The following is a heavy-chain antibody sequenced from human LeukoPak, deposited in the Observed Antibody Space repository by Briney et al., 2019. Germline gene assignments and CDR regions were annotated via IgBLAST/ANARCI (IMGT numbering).Heavy chain of an antibody. D-gene: IGHD5-12*01. CDR3: FVATISFDY. V-gene: IGHV4-39*01. CDR1: GGSISSSSYY. CDR2: IYYSGST. J-gene: IGHJ4*02. Sequence: SETLSLTCTVSGGSISSSSYYWGWIRQPPGKGLEWIGSIYYSGSTYYNPSLKSRFTISVDTSKNQFSLKLSSVTAADTAVYYCFVATISFDYWGQGTLVTVSS.